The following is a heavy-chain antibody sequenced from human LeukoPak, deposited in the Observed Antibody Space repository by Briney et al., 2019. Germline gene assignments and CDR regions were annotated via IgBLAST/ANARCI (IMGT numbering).Heavy chain of an antibody. V-gene: IGHV4-59*08. CDR2: IYYSGST. CDR1: GGSISSYY. Sequence: SETLSLTCTVSGGSISSYYWSWIRQPPGKGLEWIGYIYYSGSTNYNPSLKSRVIISVDTSKNQFSLKLNSVTAADTAVYYCARGGSGLVGDDYWGQGALVTVSS. D-gene: IGHD6-19*01. CDR3: ARGGSGLVGDDY. J-gene: IGHJ4*02.